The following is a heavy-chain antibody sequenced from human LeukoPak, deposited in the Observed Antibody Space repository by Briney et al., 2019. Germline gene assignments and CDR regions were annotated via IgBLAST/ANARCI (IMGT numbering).Heavy chain of an antibody. D-gene: IGHD5-18*01. CDR1: GYSFTSYW. CDR3: ARSDGFGKHFDY. V-gene: IGHV5-51*01. CDR2: IFPGDSDT. J-gene: IGHJ4*02. Sequence: GESLKISCEGSGYSFTSYWIGWVRQLPGKGLEWMGIIFPGDSDTRYSPSLQGQVTISVDKSISTAYLQWSSLRASDTAMYYCARSDGFGKHFDYGGRGPLVTVPS.